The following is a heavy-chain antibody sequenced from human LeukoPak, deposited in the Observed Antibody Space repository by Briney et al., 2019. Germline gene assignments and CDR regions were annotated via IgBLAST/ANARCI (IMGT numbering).Heavy chain of an antibody. D-gene: IGHD3-16*01. CDR2: IYYSGST. J-gene: IGHJ4*02. CDR3: ARGGGYYFDY. V-gene: IGHV4-59*01. Sequence: PSETLSLTCTVSGGSISSYYGSWIRQPPGKGLEWIGYIYYSGSTNYNPSLKGRVTISVDTSKNQFSLKLSSVTAADTAVYYCARGGGYYFDYWGQGTLVTVSS. CDR1: GGSISSYY.